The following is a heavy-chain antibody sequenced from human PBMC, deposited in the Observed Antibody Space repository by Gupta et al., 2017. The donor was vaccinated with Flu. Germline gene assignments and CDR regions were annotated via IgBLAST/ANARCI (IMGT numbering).Heavy chain of an antibody. CDR3: ARRFKYCAGDCFESFDF. Sequence: QITLRESGPTLVKPTQTLTLTCSFSGFSLNTERVGVGWIRQPPGKALEWRALIYGDDEKLLSPSLGSRLTIAKYTSKNHVVLTLTNMDPVDTATYFCARRFKYCAGDCFESFDFWGQGTLVTVSS. J-gene: IGHJ4*02. D-gene: IGHD2-21*01. V-gene: IGHV2-5*02. CDR1: GFSLNTERVG. CDR2: IYGDDEK.